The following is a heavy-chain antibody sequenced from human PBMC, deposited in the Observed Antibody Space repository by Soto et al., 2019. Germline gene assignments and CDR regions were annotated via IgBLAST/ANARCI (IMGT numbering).Heavy chain of an antibody. CDR1: GFTFDDYA. V-gene: IGHV3-9*01. CDR3: AKGFYYDSSTSGYFQH. CDR2: ISWNSGSI. J-gene: IGHJ1*01. D-gene: IGHD3-22*01. Sequence: EVQLVESGGGLVQPGRSLRLCCAASGFTFDDYAMHWVRQAPGKGLEWVSGISWNSGSIGYADSVKGRFTISRDNAKNSLYLQMNSLRAEDTALYYCAKGFYYDSSTSGYFQHWGQGTLVTVSS.